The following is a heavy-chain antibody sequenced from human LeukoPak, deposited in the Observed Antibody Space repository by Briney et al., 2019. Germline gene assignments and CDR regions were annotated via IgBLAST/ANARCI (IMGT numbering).Heavy chain of an antibody. V-gene: IGHV1-2*02. D-gene: IGHD3-10*01. J-gene: IGHJ4*02. CDR3: ARALYGSGSYYDY. Sequence: GASVKVSCKASGYTFTGYYMHWVRQAPGQGLEWMGWINPNSGGTNYAQKFQSRVTMTGDTSISTAYMELSRLRSDDTAVYYCARALYGSGSYYDYWGQGTLVTVSS. CDR1: GYTFTGYY. CDR2: INPNSGGT.